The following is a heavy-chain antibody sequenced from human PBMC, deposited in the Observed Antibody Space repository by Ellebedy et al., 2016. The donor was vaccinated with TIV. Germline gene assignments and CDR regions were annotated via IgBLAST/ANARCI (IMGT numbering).Heavy chain of an antibody. V-gene: IGHV3-11*06. CDR3: ARGQAVAGSHFDY. D-gene: IGHD6-19*01. CDR1: GFSFSDYY. CDR2: ISSSGSDT. Sequence: GESLKIPCAASGFSFSDYYMSWIRQVPGTGLEWLSYISSSGSDTNYADSVKGRLTISRDNAKNSLYLEMNSLKVEDTAVYYCARGQAVAGSHFDYWGQGTLVTVSS. J-gene: IGHJ4*02.